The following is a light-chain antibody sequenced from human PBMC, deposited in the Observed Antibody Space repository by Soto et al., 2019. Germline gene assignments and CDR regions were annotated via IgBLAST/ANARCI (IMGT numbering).Light chain of an antibody. CDR1: QSISRW. CDR2: DAS. CDR3: QQYDLFGGA. J-gene: IGKJ1*01. Sequence: DIQMTQSPSTLSASVRDRVTITCRARQSISRWLAWYQQKPGKAPKLLIYDASNLESGVPSRFSGSGSGTEFTLTISSLQPDDFATYYCQQYDLFGGAFGQGTKVEIK. V-gene: IGKV1-5*01.